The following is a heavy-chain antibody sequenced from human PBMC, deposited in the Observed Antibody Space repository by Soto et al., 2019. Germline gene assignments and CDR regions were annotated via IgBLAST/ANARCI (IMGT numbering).Heavy chain of an antibody. Sequence: QVQLVESGGGVVQPGRSLRLSCAASGFTFSSYGMHWVRQAPGKGLEWVAVISNDGSKKYYADSVKGRFTISRDKSINTLYLQMNSLRAEDTAVYYCAKDSGTAMVTSYYYYGMDVWGQGTTVTVSS. V-gene: IGHV3-30*18. CDR1: GFTFSSYG. CDR2: ISNDGSKK. D-gene: IGHD5-18*01. CDR3: AKDSGTAMVTSYYYYGMDV. J-gene: IGHJ6*02.